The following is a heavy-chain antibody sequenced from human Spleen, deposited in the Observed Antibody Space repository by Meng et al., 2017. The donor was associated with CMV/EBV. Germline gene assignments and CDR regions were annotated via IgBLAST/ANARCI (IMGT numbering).Heavy chain of an antibody. CDR3: ARVSGANPGYGMDV. CDR2: INPNSGGT. Sequence: ASVKVSCKASGYNFTGYYMHWVRQAPGQGLEWMGWINPNSGGTNYAQKFQGRVTMTRDRSISTAYMELSRLRSDDTAVYYCARVSGANPGYGMDVWGQGTTVTVSS. J-gene: IGHJ6*02. CDR1: GYNFTGYY. V-gene: IGHV1-2*02. D-gene: IGHD4/OR15-4a*01.